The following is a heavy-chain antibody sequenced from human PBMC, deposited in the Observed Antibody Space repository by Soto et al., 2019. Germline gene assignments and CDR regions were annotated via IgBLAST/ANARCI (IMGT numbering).Heavy chain of an antibody. J-gene: IGHJ3*02. V-gene: IGHV3-23*01. D-gene: IGHD2-21*02. CDR3: AKDQGTYCGGDCYSGAFDI. CDR2: ISGSGGST. Sequence: GGSLRLSCAASGFTFSSYAMRWVRQAPGKGLEWVSAISGSGGSTYYADSVKGRFTISRDNSKNTLYLQMNSLRAEDTAVYYCAKDQGTYCGGDCYSGAFDIWGQGTMVTV. CDR1: GFTFSSYA.